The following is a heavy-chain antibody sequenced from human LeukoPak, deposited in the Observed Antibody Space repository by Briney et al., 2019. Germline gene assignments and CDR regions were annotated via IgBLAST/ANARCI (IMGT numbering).Heavy chain of an antibody. CDR3: ARLRFSDYPY. CDR2: IKQDGSEK. J-gene: IGHJ4*02. CDR1: GFTFSSYW. Sequence: PGGSLRLSCAASGFTFSSYWMSWVRQPRGKWLEWVANIKQDGSEKYYVDSVKGRFTISRDNAKNSLYLQMNSLRAEDTAVYYCARLRFSDYPYWGQGTLVTVSS. V-gene: IGHV3-7*01. D-gene: IGHD4-17*01.